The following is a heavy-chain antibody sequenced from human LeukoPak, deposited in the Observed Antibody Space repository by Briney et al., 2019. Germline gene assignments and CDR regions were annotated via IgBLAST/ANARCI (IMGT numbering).Heavy chain of an antibody. CDR2: INWNGGST. J-gene: IGHJ5*02. D-gene: IGHD2-15*01. CDR3: VRRLMVVAATTYNWFDP. CDR1: GFTFDDYG. V-gene: IGHV3-20*04. Sequence: TGGSLRLSCAASGFTFDDYGMSWVRQAPGKGLEWVSGINWNGGSTGYADSVKGRFTTSRDNAKNSLYLQMNSLRAEDTALYYCVRRLMVVAATTYNWFDPWGQGTLVTVSS.